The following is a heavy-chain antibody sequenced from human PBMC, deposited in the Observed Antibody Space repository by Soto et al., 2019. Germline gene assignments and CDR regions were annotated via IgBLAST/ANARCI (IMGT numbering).Heavy chain of an antibody. Sequence: QVQLQESGPGLVKPSETLSLTCGVSGGSISNNYWSWIRQPPGKGLEWIGYISHSGSTNYNTSIKSRVTISVDTSKKQFSLKLNSVTAADTAVYYCARGGTYSRLIIGDWFDPWGQGTLVTVAS. CDR2: ISHSGST. V-gene: IGHV4-59*01. CDR1: GGSISNNY. CDR3: ARGGTYSRLIIGDWFDP. J-gene: IGHJ5*02. D-gene: IGHD6-13*01.